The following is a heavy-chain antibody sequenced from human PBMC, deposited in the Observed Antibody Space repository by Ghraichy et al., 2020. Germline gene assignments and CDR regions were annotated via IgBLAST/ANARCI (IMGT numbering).Heavy chain of an antibody. CDR3: VRDGGELLSDHDAFDI. Sequence: ASVKVSCKASGYTFTSYGINWVRQAPGQGLEWMGWISAYNGNTNYPQKLQGRVTMTTDTSTSTVYMELRSLRSDDTAVYYCVRDGGELLSDHDAFDIWGQGTMVTVSS. CDR2: ISAYNGNT. CDR1: GYTFTSYG. V-gene: IGHV1-18*01. J-gene: IGHJ3*02. D-gene: IGHD3-16*01.